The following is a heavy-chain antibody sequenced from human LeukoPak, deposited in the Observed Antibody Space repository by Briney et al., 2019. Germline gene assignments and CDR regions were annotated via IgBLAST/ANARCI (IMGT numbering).Heavy chain of an antibody. D-gene: IGHD3-22*01. CDR2: IISIFGTA. V-gene: IGHV1-69*06. J-gene: IGHJ3*02. Sequence: ASVKVSCKASGCTFSSYAMSWVRQAPGQGLEWMGVIISIFGTANYAQKFQGRVTITADKSTSTAYMELSSLRSEDTAVYYCAREVYYYDSSGRNAFDIWGQGTMVTVSS. CDR3: AREVYYYDSSGRNAFDI. CDR1: GCTFSSYA.